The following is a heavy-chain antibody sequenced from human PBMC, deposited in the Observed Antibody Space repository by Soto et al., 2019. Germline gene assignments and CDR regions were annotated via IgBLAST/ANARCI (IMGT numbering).Heavy chain of an antibody. V-gene: IGHV4-61*01. Sequence: SETLSLTCTVSGGSVSSGSYYWSWIRQPPGKGLEWIGYIYYSGSTNYNPSLKSRVTISVDTSKNQFSLKLSSVTAADTAVYYCARVGLLLMVEYFDYWGQGTLVTVSS. J-gene: IGHJ4*02. CDR1: GGSVSSGSYY. CDR2: IYYSGST. D-gene: IGHD2-8*01. CDR3: ARVGLLLMVEYFDY.